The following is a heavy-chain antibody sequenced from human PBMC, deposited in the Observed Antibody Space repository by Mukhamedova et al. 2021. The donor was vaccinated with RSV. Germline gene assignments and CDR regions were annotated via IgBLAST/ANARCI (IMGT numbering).Heavy chain of an antibody. CDR2: IDPSDSYT. V-gene: IGHV5-10-1*01. Sequence: GRIDPSDSYTNYSPSFHGHFTISADKSISTAYLQWSSLKASDHAMYYCPTREFEYSGSSDAFDIWGQGTMVTVSS. D-gene: IGHD1-26*01. CDR3: PTREFEYSGSSDAFDI. J-gene: IGHJ3*02.